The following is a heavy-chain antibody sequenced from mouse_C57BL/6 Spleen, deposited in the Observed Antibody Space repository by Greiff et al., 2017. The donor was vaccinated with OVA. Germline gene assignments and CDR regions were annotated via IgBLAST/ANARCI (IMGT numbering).Heavy chain of an antibody. V-gene: IGHV1-64*01. J-gene: IGHJ2*01. Sequence: QVQLQQPGAELVKPGASVKLSCKASGYTFTSYWMHWVKQRPGQGLEWIGMIHPNSGSTNYNEKFKSKATLTVDKSSSTAYMQLSSLTAEDSAVYYVGRGGGSSFFDYWGQGTTLTVSS. CDR1: GYTFTSYW. CDR2: IHPNSGST. D-gene: IGHD1-1*01. CDR3: GRGGGSSFFDY.